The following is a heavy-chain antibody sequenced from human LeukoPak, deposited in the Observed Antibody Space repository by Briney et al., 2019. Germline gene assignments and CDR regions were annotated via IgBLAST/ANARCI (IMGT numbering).Heavy chain of an antibody. J-gene: IGHJ3*02. CDR2: ISSSSSYI. CDR3: ARGRAHDAFDI. V-gene: IGHV3-21*01. Sequence: GGSLRLSCAASGFTFSSYSMNWVRQAPGKGLEWVSSISSSSSYIYYADSVKGRFTISRDNAKNSLHLQMNSLRAEDTAVYYCARGRAHDAFDIWGQGTMVTVSS. CDR1: GFTFSSYS.